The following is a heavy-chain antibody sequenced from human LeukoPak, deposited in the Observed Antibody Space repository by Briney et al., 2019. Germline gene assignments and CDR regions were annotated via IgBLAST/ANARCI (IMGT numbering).Heavy chain of an antibody. V-gene: IGHV3-74*01. J-gene: IGHJ5*02. CDR1: GFTFSSYW. D-gene: IGHD2-2*02. CDR2: INTDGSSA. Sequence: PGGSLRLSCAASGFTFSSYWMHWVRQAPGKGLVWVSRINTDGSSASYADSVKGRFTISRDNAKNTLFLQMNSLRAEDTAVYYCAKGGRNQLLYANWFDPWGQGTLVTVSS. CDR3: AKGGRNQLLYANWFDP.